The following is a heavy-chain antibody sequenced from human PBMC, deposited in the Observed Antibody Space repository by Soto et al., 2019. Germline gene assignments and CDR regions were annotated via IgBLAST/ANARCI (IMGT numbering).Heavy chain of an antibody. CDR2: MYNTGST. D-gene: IGHD2-21*02. CDR1: GGSISRYY. CDR3: ARDLWGYCGTDCYPLDV. V-gene: IGHV4-59*01. Sequence: SETLSLTCTVSGGSISRYYWSWIRQPPGKGLEWIGYMYNTGSTVYNPPFKSRVTISVGTSKNQFSLKLNSVTAADTAVYYCARDLWGYCGTDCYPLDVWGQGTTVTVS. J-gene: IGHJ6*02.